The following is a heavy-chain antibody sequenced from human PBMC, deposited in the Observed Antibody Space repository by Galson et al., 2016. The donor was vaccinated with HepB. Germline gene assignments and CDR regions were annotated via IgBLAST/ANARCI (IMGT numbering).Heavy chain of an antibody. CDR3: ARAVLVVSTWYYFDW. CDR2: IRTKRYNEAT. D-gene: IGHD2/OR15-2a*01. Sequence: SLRLSCAASGFIFSNYGLGWFRQAPGKGLEWVGFIRTKRYNEATESDASGAGRISLSRDDSKSIAYLQMHSLKTEDTAVYYCARAVLVVSTWYYFDWWGQGTLVTVSA. J-gene: IGHJ4*02. CDR1: GFIFSNYG. V-gene: IGHV3-49*03.